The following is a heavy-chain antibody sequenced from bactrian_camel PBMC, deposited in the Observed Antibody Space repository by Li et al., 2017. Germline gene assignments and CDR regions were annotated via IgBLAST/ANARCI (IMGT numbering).Heavy chain of an antibody. CDR2: LDSDGRI. CDR1: VSSANDYC. J-gene: IGHJ4*01. Sequence: HVQLVESGGGSVQAGGSLRLSCAVSVSSANDYCLGWFRRASGKEREWVGSLDSDGRINYADSVKGRFTISKDNRKNILYLQMNNLKPEDTAMYYCAAEVKYGPYCVLSAVAEYDSWGQGTQVTVS. V-gene: IGHV3S9*01. D-gene: IGHD6*01. CDR3: AAEVKYGPYCVLSAVAEYDS.